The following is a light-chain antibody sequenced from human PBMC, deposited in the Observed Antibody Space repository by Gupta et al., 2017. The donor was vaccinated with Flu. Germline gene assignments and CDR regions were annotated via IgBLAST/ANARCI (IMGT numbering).Light chain of an antibody. J-gene: IGLJ2*01. V-gene: IGLV2-14*01. CDR1: SSDVGGYKY. CDR2: EVT. CDR3: GSYTSRSPLEL. Sequence: QSALTQPASVSGSPGQSITISCTGTSSDVGGYKYVSWYQQHPGKAPKLIIYEVTNRPSGVSNRFSASKSGNTASLTISGLQAEDEADYYCGSYTSRSPLELFGGGTRLTVL.